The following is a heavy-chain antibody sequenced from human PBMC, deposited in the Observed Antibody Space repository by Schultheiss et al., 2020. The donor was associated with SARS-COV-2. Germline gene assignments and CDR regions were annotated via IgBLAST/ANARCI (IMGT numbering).Heavy chain of an antibody. V-gene: IGHV4-61*01. CDR1: GGSVSSGSYY. J-gene: IGHJ5*02. CDR2: IYYSGIT. CDR3: ARGGRAVVIAIRRVGLWFDP. Sequence: SETLSLTCTVSGGSVSSGSYYWSWIRQPPGKGLEWIGYIYYSGITNYNPSLKSRVTISVDTSKNQFSLKLSSVTAADTAVYYCARGGRAVVIAIRRVGLWFDPWGQGTLVTVSS. D-gene: IGHD2-21*01.